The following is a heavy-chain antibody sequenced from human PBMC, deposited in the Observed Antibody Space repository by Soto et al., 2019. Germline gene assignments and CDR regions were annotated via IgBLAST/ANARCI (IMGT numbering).Heavy chain of an antibody. Sequence: SETLSLTCTVSGGSISSYYWSWIRQPPGKGLEWIGYIYYSGSTNYNPSLKSRVTISVDKSKSQFSLKLSSVTAADTAVYYCARSPDSSGYYPRWYYYGMDVWGQGTTVTVSS. CDR2: IYYSGST. V-gene: IGHV4-59*12. D-gene: IGHD3-22*01. CDR1: GGSISSYY. J-gene: IGHJ6*02. CDR3: ARSPDSSGYYPRWYYYGMDV.